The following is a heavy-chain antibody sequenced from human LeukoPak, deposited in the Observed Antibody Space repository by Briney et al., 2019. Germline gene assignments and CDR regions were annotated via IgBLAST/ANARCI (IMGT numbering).Heavy chain of an antibody. V-gene: IGHV1-69*05. CDR1: GGTFSSYA. J-gene: IGHJ6*03. CDR2: IIPMFGTA. D-gene: IGHD2-2*01. Sequence: ASVKVSCKASGGTFSSYAISWVRQAPGQGLEWMGGIIPMFGTANYAQKFQGRVTITTDESTSTAYMELSSLRSEDTAVYYCARVQYQLLSNYYYYYMDVWGKGTTVTVSS. CDR3: ARVQYQLLSNYYYYYMDV.